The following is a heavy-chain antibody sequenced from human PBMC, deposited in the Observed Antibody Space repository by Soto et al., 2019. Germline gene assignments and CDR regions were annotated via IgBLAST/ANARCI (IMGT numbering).Heavy chain of an antibody. V-gene: IGHV3-23*01. D-gene: IGHD3-10*01. CDR3: AKVSDYFASGSYFDY. CDR2: INDSGGST. CDR1: GFTFSRYA. Sequence: EVQLLESGGGLGQPGGSLRLSCAASGFTFSRYAMSWVRQAPGKGLEWVSSINDSGGSTYYADSVQGRFTISRDNSKNTLYLQMNSLRAEDTAVYYCAKVSDYFASGSYFDYWGQGTLVTVSS. J-gene: IGHJ4*02.